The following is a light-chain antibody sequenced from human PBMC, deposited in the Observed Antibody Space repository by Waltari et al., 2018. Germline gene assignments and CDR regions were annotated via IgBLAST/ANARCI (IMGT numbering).Light chain of an antibody. CDR1: QSVSSSY. CDR3: QQYDSSRYT. Sequence: IVLTQSPGTLSLSPGERATLSCRASQSVSSSYLAWYQQKPGQAPRLLIYGASSRATGIPDRFSGSGSGTDFTLTISRLEPEDFAVYYCQQYDSSRYTFGQGTKLEIK. V-gene: IGKV3-20*01. J-gene: IGKJ2*01. CDR2: GAS.